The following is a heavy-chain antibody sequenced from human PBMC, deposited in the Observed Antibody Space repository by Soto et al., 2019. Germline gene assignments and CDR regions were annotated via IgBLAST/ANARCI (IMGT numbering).Heavy chain of an antibody. D-gene: IGHD3-9*01. CDR1: GFTFSSYA. CDR3: ANGPPGPWYYDILTGYPLDY. V-gene: IGHV3-23*01. Sequence: GGSLRLSCAASGFTFSSYAMSWVRQAPGKGLEWVSAISGSGGSTYYADSVKGRFTISRDNSKNTLYLQMNSLRAEDTAVYYCANGPPGPWYYDILTGYPLDYWGQGTLVTVSS. J-gene: IGHJ4*02. CDR2: ISGSGGST.